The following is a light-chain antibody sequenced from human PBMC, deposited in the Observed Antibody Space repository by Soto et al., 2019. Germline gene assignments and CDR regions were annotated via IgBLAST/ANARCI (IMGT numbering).Light chain of an antibody. J-gene: IGLJ1*01. V-gene: IGLV2-14*01. CDR2: DVS. Sequence: QSVLTPPASVSWSPGQSITISCTGTSSDVGGYNYVSWYQQHPGKAPKLMIYDVSNRPSGVSNRFSGSKSGNMASLTISGLQAEDEADYYCSSYTSSSLYVFGTGTKVTVL. CDR1: SSDVGGYNY. CDR3: SSYTSSSLYV.